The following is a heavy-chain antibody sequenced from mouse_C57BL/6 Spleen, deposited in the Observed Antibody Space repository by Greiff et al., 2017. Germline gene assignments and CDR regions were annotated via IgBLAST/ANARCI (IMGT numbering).Heavy chain of an antibody. J-gene: IGHJ4*01. CDR2: FYPGSGSI. V-gene: IGHV1-62-2*01. D-gene: IGHD1-1*01. CDR3: ARHEDPRDYGSSLYALDY. Sequence: VQLQQSGAELVKPGASVKLSCKASGYTFTEYTIHWVKQRPGQGLEWIGWFYPGSGSIKYTEKFKGKATLTADKSSSTVYLELRRLTSEDSAVYVCARHEDPRDYGSSLYALDYWGQGTSVTVSS. CDR1: GYTFTEYT.